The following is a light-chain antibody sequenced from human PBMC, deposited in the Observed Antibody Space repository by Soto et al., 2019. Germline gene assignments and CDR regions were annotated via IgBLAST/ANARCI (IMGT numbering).Light chain of an antibody. CDR1: QIITSY. CDR3: QQSFSTPIT. Sequence: IRMTQSPSSLSASLGDRVTIXXRASQIITSYLNWYQRKPGKAPKSXIYAASNLQSGVPSRFSGSGSGTDFTLTISSLQPEDVATYYCQQSFSTPITFGQGTRLEIK. V-gene: IGKV1-39*01. J-gene: IGKJ5*01. CDR2: AAS.